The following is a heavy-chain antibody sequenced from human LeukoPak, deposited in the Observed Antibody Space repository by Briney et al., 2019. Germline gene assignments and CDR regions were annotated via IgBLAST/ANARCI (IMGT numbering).Heavy chain of an antibody. V-gene: IGHV3-23*01. J-gene: IGHJ4*02. Sequence: PGGSLRLSCAASGFTFSSYAMSWVRQAPGKGLEWVSAISGSGGSTYYADSVKGRFTISRDNSKNTLYLQMNSLRAEDTAVYYCAAASLMVRGVIDYWGQGTLVTVSS. CDR3: AAASLMVRGVIDY. CDR1: GFTFSSYA. D-gene: IGHD3-10*01. CDR2: ISGSGGST.